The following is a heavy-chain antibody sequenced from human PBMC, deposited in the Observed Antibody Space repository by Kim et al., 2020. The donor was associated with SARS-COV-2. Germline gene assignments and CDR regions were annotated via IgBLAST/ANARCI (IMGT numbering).Heavy chain of an antibody. CDR3: AKGRGSVTMIEATY. J-gene: IGHJ4*02. CDR1: GFTFSSYA. Sequence: GGSLRLSCAASGFTFSSYAMSWVRQAPGKGLKWVSGISGGGGSTYYADSVKGRLTISRDNSKNTLYLQMNSLRAEDTAVYYCAKGRGSVTMIEATYWGQGTLVTVSS. V-gene: IGHV3-23*01. D-gene: IGHD3-22*01. CDR2: ISGGGGST.